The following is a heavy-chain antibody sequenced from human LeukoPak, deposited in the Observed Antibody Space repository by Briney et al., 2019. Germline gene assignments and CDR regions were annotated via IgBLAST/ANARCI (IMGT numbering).Heavy chain of an antibody. V-gene: IGHV4-39*01. J-gene: IGHJ6*03. CDR1: GGSIRSCSYY. CDR3: ARHQWHYYYYLGV. Sequence: SETLSLTCTVSGGSIRSCSYYWGWIRQPPGKGLEWIGSIYYSGDTYYNPALKSRRVTISVDTSKNHFSLRLSSVPAADTAVYYCARHQWHYYYYLGVWGKGSTVTVSS. CDR2: IYYSGDT. D-gene: IGHD6-19*01.